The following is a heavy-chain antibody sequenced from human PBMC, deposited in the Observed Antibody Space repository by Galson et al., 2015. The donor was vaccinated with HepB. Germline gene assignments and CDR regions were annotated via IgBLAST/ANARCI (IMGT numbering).Heavy chain of an antibody. CDR2: INPSGGST. D-gene: IGHD6-13*01. CDR3: ARDNTGNFGYSSSEFVGGGFDP. Sequence: SVKVSCKASGYTFTSYYMHWVRQAPGQGLEWMGIINPSGGSTSYAQKFQGRVTMTRDTSTSTVYMELSSLRSEDTAVYYCARDNTGNFGYSSSEFVGGGFDPWGQGTLVTVSS. CDR1: GYTFTSYY. J-gene: IGHJ5*02. V-gene: IGHV1-46*01.